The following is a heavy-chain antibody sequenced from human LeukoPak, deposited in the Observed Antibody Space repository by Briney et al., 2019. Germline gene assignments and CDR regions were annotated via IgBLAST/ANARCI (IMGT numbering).Heavy chain of an antibody. CDR1: GFTFSSYS. CDR3: AKDWTAGY. J-gene: IGHJ4*02. CDR2: ISGSSDNT. V-gene: IGHV3-23*01. D-gene: IGHD3/OR15-3a*01. Sequence: GGSLRLSCAASGFTFSSYSINWVRQAPGKGLEWVSSISGSSDNTDYADSVKGRFTISRDNSKDTLYLQMNSLRAEDTAVYYCAKDWTAGYWGQGTLVTVSS.